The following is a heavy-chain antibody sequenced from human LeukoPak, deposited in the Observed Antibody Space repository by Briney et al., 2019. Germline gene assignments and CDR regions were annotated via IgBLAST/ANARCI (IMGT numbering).Heavy chain of an antibody. V-gene: IGHV3-30*02. D-gene: IGHD2-2*01. CDR3: AKDPAAVPRYFDY. Sequence: GSLRLSCAASGFIFNNYGMHWVRQAPGKGLEWVAFIRYDGGNKYYADSVKGRFTISRDNSKNTLYLQMNSLRPEDSAVYYCAKDPAAVPRYFDYWGQGTLITVSS. J-gene: IGHJ4*02. CDR1: GFIFNNYG. CDR2: IRYDGGNK.